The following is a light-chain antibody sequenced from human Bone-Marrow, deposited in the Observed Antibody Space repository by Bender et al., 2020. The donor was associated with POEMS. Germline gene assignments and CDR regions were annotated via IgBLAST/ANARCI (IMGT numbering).Light chain of an antibody. CDR3: GSLAVGNSRV. Sequence: QSALTQPRSVSGSPGQSVTISCTGSSSDIGTYNFVSWYQHHPGKVPKLMFYQDTKRPSGISIRFSGSKSGNTASLTSSGLQAEDEATYCCGSLAVGNSRVFGGGTALTV. CDR2: QDT. V-gene: IGLV2-11*01. J-gene: IGLJ3*02. CDR1: SSDIGTYNF.